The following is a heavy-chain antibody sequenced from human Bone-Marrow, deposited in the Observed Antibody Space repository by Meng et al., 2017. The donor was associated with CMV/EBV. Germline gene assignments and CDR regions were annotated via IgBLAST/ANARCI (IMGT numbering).Heavy chain of an antibody. CDR1: GFTFDDYA. CDR2: IRWDGGST. CDR3: AKGAITGTTPDYYGMDV. V-gene: IGHV3-43D*03. D-gene: IGHD1-7*01. Sequence: GESLKISCAASGFTFDDYAMHWIRQAPGKGLEWVSLIRWDGGSTYYADSVKGRFTISRDNSKNSLYLQMNSLRAEDTALYYCAKGAITGTTPDYYGMDVWGQGTTVTVAS. J-gene: IGHJ6*02.